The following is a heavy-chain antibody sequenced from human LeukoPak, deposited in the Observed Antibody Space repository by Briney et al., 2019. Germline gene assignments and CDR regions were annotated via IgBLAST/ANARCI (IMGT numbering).Heavy chain of an antibody. CDR1: GGSISSGGYS. CDR3: ARGTYIGRLWQWLQPIFDF. Sequence: PSETLSLTCAVSGGSISSGGYSWSWIRQPPGKGLEWIGYIYHSGSTYYNPSLKSRVTISVDRSKNQFSLKLSSVNAADTAVYYCARGTYIGRLWQWLQPIFDFWRQGTLVRVPS. V-gene: IGHV4-30-2*01. CDR2: IYHSGST. D-gene: IGHD6-19*01. J-gene: IGHJ4*02.